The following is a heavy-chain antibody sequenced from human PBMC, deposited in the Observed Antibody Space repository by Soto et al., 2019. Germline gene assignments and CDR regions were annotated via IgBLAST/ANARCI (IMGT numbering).Heavy chain of an antibody. CDR2: AYYNGFT. V-gene: IGHV4-59*08. J-gene: IGHJ5*02. Sequence: SETLSLTCTVSGGSVSSYYWNWIRQPPGEGPESIGYAYYNGFTSYNPSLKSRVTISIDMSKNQFSLKLTSVTAAETAVYYCVRTARQGAVAPHWFDRWGQGTQVTVSS. CDR3: VRTARQGAVAPHWFDR. CDR1: GGSVSSYY. D-gene: IGHD2-21*02.